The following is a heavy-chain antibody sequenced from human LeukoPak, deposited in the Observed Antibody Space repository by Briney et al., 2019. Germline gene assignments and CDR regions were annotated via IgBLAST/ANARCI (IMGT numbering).Heavy chain of an antibody. CDR1: GFTVSSNY. V-gene: IGHV3-53*01. J-gene: IGHJ3*02. Sequence: GGSLRLSCAASGFTVSSNYMSWVRQALGKGLEWVSVIYSGGTTYYADSVKGRFTISRDNSNNTLHLQMNSLRAEDTAVYYCARGPVTKFEIWGQGTILTVSS. CDR2: IYSGGTT. CDR3: ARGPVTKFEI. D-gene: IGHD4-17*01.